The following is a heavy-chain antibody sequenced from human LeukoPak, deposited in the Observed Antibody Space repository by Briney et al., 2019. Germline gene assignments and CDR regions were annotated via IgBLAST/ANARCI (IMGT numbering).Heavy chain of an antibody. CDR1: GGSIGSYY. V-gene: IGHV4-59*08. CDR3: ARSPSTVNWFDP. CDR2: IYSSGNT. D-gene: IGHD2-2*01. Sequence: SETLSLTCTVSGGSIGSYYWNWTRQPPGKGLEWIGYIYSSGNTNYNPSLKSRVTISVDTSENQFSLKLSSVTAADTAVYYCARSPSTVNWFDPWGQGTLVTVSS. J-gene: IGHJ5*02.